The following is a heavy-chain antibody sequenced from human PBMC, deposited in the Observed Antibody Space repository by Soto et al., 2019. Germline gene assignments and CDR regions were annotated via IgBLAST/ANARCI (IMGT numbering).Heavy chain of an antibody. Sequence: ASLKVSCKSSEYTFTSYAIHWLRQAPGQSLERMGWINAGSGDSKYSQKFQGRVTISSDTSASTAYMELSSLRSEDTAVYYCARELQGLYFFDYWGQGTLVTVSS. CDR1: EYTFTSYA. D-gene: IGHD4-4*01. CDR2: INAGSGDS. V-gene: IGHV1-3*01. CDR3: ARELQGLYFFDY. J-gene: IGHJ4*02.